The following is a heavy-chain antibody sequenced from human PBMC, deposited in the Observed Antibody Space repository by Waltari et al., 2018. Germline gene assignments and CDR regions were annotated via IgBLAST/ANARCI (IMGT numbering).Heavy chain of an antibody. CDR1: GYTFTSYD. D-gene: IGHD6-13*01. CDR3: ARGLNPAAESWFDP. Sequence: QVQLVQSGAEVKKPGASVKVSCKASGYTFTSYDINWVRQATGQGLEWMGWMNPTSGNTGYAQKFQGRVTMTRNTSISTAYMELSSLRSEDTAVYYCARGLNPAAESWFDPWGQGTLVTVSS. CDR2: MNPTSGNT. V-gene: IGHV1-8*01. J-gene: IGHJ5*02.